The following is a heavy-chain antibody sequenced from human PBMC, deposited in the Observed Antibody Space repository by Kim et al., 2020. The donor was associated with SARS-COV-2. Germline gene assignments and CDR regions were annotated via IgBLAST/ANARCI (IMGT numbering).Heavy chain of an antibody. D-gene: IGHD6-13*01. J-gene: IGHJ6*02. CDR3: ARVMAAAYYYYYGMDV. V-gene: IGHV3-66*01. Sequence: VKGRFTIARDNSKNTLYLQMNSLRAEDTAVYYCARVMAAAYYYYYGMDVWGQGTTVTVSS.